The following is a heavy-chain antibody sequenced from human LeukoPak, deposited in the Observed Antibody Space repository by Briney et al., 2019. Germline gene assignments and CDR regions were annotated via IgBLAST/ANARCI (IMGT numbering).Heavy chain of an antibody. CDR1: RYTFTGYY. CDR3: ARGLAALNYFDS. V-gene: IGHV1-2*02. D-gene: IGHD6-6*01. J-gene: IGHJ4*02. CDR2: INPNSGGT. Sequence: ASVTVSFKASRYTFTGYYMHWVRQAPGQGLEWMGWINPNSGGTNSAQKFQGRVTMTRDTSISTAYMELSSLRSDDTAVYYCARGLAALNYFDSWGQGTLVTVSS.